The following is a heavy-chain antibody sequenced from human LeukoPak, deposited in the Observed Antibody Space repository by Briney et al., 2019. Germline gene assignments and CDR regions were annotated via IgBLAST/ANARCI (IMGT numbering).Heavy chain of an antibody. CDR3: ARGDSSGWYNWFDP. CDR2: INAGNGNT. CDR1: GYTFTSYA. Sequence: ASVKVSCKGSGYTFTSYAMHWVRQAPGQWLEWMGWINAGNGNTKYSQEFQGRVTIARDTSASTAYMELSSLRSEDMAVYYCARGDSSGWYNWFDPWGQGTLVTVSS. V-gene: IGHV1-3*03. J-gene: IGHJ5*02. D-gene: IGHD6-19*01.